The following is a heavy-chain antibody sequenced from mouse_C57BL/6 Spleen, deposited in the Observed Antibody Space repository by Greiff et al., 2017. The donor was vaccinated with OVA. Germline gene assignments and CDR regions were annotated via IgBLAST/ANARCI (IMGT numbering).Heavy chain of an antibody. Sequence: QVQLKQSGPELVKPGASVKISCKASGYAFSSSWMNWVKQRPGKGLEWIGRIYPGDGDTNYNGKFKGKATLTADKSSSTAYMQLSRLTSEDSAVYVCAQGEDSGYLCAYWGQGTLVTVSA. J-gene: IGHJ3*01. CDR3: AQGEDSGYLCAY. CDR1: GYAFSSSW. D-gene: IGHD3-2*02. V-gene: IGHV1-82*01. CDR2: IYPGDGDT.